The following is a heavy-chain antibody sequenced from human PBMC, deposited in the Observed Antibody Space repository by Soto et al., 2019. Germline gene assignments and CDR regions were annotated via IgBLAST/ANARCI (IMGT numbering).Heavy chain of an antibody. CDR1: GGTFSSFA. CDR3: ARDRVMRGNAYYYGMDV. J-gene: IGHJ6*02. Sequence: QVLLVQSGAEVKKPGYSVKVSCKTSGGTFSSFAISWVRLAPGHGLEWMGVIIPRFAAPTYAQKFQGRVSITADESTRTAYMELSGLISDDTAVYYCARDRVMRGNAYYYGMDVWGQGTTVTVS. CDR2: IIPRFAAP. V-gene: IGHV1-69*12. D-gene: IGHD2-21*01.